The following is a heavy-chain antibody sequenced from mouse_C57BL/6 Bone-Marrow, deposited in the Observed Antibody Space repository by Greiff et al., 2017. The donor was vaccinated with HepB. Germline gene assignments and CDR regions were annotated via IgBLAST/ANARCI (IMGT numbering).Heavy chain of an antibody. D-gene: IGHD2-1*01. J-gene: IGHJ3*01. Sequence: VMLVESGPGLVAPSQSLSITCTVSGFSLTSYGVDWVRQSPGKGLEWLGVIWGVGSTNYNSALKSRLSISKDNSKSQVFLKMNSLQTDDTAMYYCASIYYGFAYWGQGKKVTVSA. CDR2: IWGVGST. V-gene: IGHV2-6*01. CDR3: ASIYYGFAY. CDR1: GFSLTSYG.